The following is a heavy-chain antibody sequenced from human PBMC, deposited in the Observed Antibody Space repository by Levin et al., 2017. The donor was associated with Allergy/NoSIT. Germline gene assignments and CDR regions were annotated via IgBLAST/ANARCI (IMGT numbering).Heavy chain of an antibody. D-gene: IGHD6-25*01. CDR3: ARETGMGSSGWGGLGY. J-gene: IGHJ4*02. V-gene: IGHV3-13*04. Sequence: GGSLRLSCVASGFTFSRYDMHWVRQLTGKGLEWVSAIGIAGDTYYPGSVKGRFTISRDDAKNFLYLQMNNQRAGDTAVSYCARETGMGSSGWGGLGYWGQGILVTVSS. CDR1: GFTFSRYD. CDR2: IGIAGDT.